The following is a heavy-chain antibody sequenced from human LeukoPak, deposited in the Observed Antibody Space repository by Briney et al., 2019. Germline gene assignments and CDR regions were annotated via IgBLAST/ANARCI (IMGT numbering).Heavy chain of an antibody. V-gene: IGHV3-21*01. D-gene: IGHD3-10*01. CDR3: ARAEGSGSSFDY. CDR1: GFPFRSFI. Sequence: PGGSLRLSCVASGFPFRSFIMNWVRQAPGKGLEWVSSISSSSTYIYYADSVKGRFTISRDNAKNSLYLQMNSLRVEDTAVYYCARAEGSGSSFDYWGQGTLVTVSS. J-gene: IGHJ4*02. CDR2: ISSSSTYI.